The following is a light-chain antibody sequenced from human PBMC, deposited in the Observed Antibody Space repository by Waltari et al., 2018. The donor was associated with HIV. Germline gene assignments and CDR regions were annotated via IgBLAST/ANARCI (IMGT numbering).Light chain of an antibody. CDR1: TSTIGRHT. V-gene: IGLV1-44*01. CDR3: ASWDDSLNGPV. Sequence: QSVLTQPPSASGTPEQRVTISCSGSTSTIGRHTVSWFQQFPGTAPKVLIYGKNQRPSGVPDRFSGSKSGTSASLAISGLQSEDEADYYCASWDDSLNGPVFGGGTKLTVV. CDR2: GKN. J-gene: IGLJ2*01.